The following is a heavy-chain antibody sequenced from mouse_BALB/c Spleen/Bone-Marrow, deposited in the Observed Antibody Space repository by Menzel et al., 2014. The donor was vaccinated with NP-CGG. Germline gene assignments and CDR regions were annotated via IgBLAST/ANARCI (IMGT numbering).Heavy chain of an antibody. CDR1: GYTFTSYY. Sequence: VQLQQSGAELVKPGASVKLSCEASGYTFTSYYMYWVKQRPGQGLEWFGEINPSNGGTNFNEKLKNKATLTVDKSSSTAYMQLSGLTSEDSAVYYCSRGRREALDYWGQGTSVTVS. CDR2: INPSNGGT. CDR3: SRGRREALDY. J-gene: IGHJ4*01. V-gene: IGHV1S81*02.